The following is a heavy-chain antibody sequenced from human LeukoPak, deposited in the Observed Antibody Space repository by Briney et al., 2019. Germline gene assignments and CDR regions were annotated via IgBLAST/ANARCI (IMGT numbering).Heavy chain of an antibody. D-gene: IGHD2-21*02. CDR1: GFTFDDYA. V-gene: IGHV3-9*01. CDR3: AKDYCGGDCYSGWYFDL. CDR2: ISYNSDTI. J-gene: IGHJ2*01. Sequence: SLRFSCAASGFTFDDYATHWVRRARGKGLEGVSGISYNSDTIAYADSVKGRFTISRDNAKTSLYLQMNSLRAEDTTLYYCAKDYCGGDCYSGWYFDLWGRGTLVTVSS.